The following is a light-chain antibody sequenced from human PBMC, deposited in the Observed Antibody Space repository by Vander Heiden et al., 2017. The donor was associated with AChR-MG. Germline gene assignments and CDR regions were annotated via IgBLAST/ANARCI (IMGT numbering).Light chain of an antibody. Sequence: DIQMTQSPSSLSASVGDRVTITCRASQSITNYLNWYQQKPGKAPKFLIFGASSLQSGVPSRFSGSASGTDFTLTISMLHPEDFATYYCHQSDSTPFTFGPGTKVDVK. CDR2: GAS. V-gene: IGKV1-39*01. J-gene: IGKJ3*01. CDR3: HQSDSTPFT. CDR1: QSITNY.